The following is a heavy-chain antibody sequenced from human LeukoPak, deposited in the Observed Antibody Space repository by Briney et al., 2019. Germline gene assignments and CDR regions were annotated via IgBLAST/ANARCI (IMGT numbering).Heavy chain of an antibody. J-gene: IGHJ4*02. CDR1: GFTFSDAW. Sequence: GGSLTLAWAASGFTFSDAWMSWVRPAPGKGLEWVGHIKSKTAGGTTDYAAPVKGRFTILRDDSKNTLYLQMNSLNDEDTAVYYCATEYYGSYNYWGQGSLVTVSS. CDR3: ATEYYGSYNY. V-gene: IGHV3-15*01. D-gene: IGHD1-26*01. CDR2: IKSKTAGGTT.